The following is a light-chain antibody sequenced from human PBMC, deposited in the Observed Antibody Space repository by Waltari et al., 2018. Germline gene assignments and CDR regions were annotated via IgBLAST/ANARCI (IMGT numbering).Light chain of an antibody. J-gene: IGKJ2*01. CDR2: KVS. CDR3: MQGSHWPYT. V-gene: IGKV2-30*01. CDR1: QSLVYSDGNTY. Sequence: DVAMTQSPLSLPVTLGQPASISCRSSQSLVYSDGNTYLNWFQQRPGQSPRRLIYKVSNRDSGVPDRFGGSGSGTDFTLEISRVEAEDVAVYYCMQGSHWPYTFGQGTKLEIK.